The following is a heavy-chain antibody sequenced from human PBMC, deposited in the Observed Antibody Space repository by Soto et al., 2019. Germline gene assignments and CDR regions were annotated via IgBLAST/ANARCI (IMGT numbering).Heavy chain of an antibody. J-gene: IGHJ4*02. CDR2: ISYDGSNK. CDR3: AKDPVGGDFTN. V-gene: IGHV3-30*18. Sequence: QVQLVESGGGVVQPGRSLRLSCAASGFTFSSYGMHWVRQAPGKGLEWVAVISYDGSNKYYADSVKGRFTISRDNSKNTLYLQMNSLRAEDTAVYYCAKDPVGGDFTNWGQGTLVTVSS. CDR1: GFTFSSYG. D-gene: IGHD4-17*01.